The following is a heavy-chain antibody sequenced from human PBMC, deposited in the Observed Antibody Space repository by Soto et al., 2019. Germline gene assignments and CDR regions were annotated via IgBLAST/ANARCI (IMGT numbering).Heavy chain of an antibody. CDR3: ARQNYDILTGYSGGYYYYYMDV. CDR2: IYYSGST. Sequence: KASETLSLTCTVSGGSISSYYWSWIRQPPGKGLEWIGYIYYSGSTNYNPSLKSRVIISVDTSKNQFSLKLSSVTAADTAVYYCARQNYDILTGYSGGYYYYYMDVWGKGTTVTVSS. V-gene: IGHV4-59*01. J-gene: IGHJ6*03. D-gene: IGHD3-9*01. CDR1: GGSISSYY.